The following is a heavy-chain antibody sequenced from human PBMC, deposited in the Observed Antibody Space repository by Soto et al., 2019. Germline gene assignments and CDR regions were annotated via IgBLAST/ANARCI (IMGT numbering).Heavy chain of an antibody. Sequence: SETLSLTCAVYGGSFSGYYWSWIRQPPGKGLEWIGEINHSGSTNYNPSLKSRVTISVDTSKNQFSLKLSSVTAADTAVYYCARVRFSSGYFYYYYGMDVCGQGPTVTVYS. D-gene: IGHD3-3*01. CDR2: INHSGST. J-gene: IGHJ6*02. V-gene: IGHV4-34*01. CDR3: ARVRFSSGYFYYYYGMDV. CDR1: GGSFSGYY.